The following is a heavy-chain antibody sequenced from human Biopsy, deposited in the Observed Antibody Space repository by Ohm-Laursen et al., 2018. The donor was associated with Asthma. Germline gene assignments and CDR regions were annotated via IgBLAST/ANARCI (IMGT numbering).Heavy chain of an antibody. CDR2: VSSDGHNK. J-gene: IGHJ4*02. D-gene: IGHD3-3*01. Sequence: SLRLSCAAPGFTFRSYAMHWVRQGPGKGLEWVALVSSDGHNKYYEDSVKGRFTISRDNSRNRLYLQMNSLRPDDTAVYYCARDVMEWYLPAFDFWGQGTLVTVSS. CDR3: ARDVMEWYLPAFDF. CDR1: GFTFRSYA. V-gene: IGHV3-30-3*01.